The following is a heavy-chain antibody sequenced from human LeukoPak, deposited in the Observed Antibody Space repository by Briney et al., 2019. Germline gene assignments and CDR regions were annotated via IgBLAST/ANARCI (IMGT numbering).Heavy chain of an antibody. J-gene: IGHJ4*02. Sequence: SETLSLTCAVSGYSISSGYYWGWVRQAPGKGLEWIGSIYHTGSTDYNPSLKSRLTISVDMSKNQFSLNLRSVTAADTAVYYCARDKDDYVWGTYRWWGQGMLVTVSS. CDR3: ARDKDDYVWGTYRW. V-gene: IGHV4-38-2*01. CDR2: IYHTGST. CDR1: GYSISSGYY. D-gene: IGHD3-16*02.